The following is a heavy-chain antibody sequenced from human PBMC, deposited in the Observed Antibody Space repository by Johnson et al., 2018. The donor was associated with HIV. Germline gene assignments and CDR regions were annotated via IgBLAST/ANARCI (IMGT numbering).Heavy chain of an antibody. Sequence: VQLVESGGGLVQPGGSLRLSCAASGFTVNSNYINWVRQAPGKGLECVSGIYSGGRTYYADSVKGRFTISRDNSKNTLYLQMNSLRAEDTAVYYCASLSDDAFDIWGQGTMVTVSS. CDR1: GFTVNSNY. CDR2: IYSGGRT. CDR3: ASLSDDAFDI. J-gene: IGHJ3*02. V-gene: IGHV3-66*01.